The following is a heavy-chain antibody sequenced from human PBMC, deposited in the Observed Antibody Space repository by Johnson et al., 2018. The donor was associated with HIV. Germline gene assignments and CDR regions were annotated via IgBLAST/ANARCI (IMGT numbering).Heavy chain of an antibody. D-gene: IGHD1-26*01. J-gene: IGHJ3*02. CDR1: GFTFSDYY. CDR3: ASRMYSGSSGGAFDI. Sequence: QVQLVESGGGLVKPGGSLRLSCAASGFTFSDYYMSWIRQAPGKGLEWVSYISSSGTNIYYADSVKGRFSISRDNAKNSLYLQMNSLRAEDTALYYCASRMYSGSSGGAFDIWGQGTMVTVSS. V-gene: IGHV3-11*01. CDR2: ISSSGTNI.